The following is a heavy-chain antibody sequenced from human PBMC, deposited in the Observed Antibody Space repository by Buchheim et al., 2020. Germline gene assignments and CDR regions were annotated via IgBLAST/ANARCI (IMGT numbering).Heavy chain of an antibody. Sequence: QLQLQESGPGLVKPSETLSLTCTVSGDSISSSGYYWGWIRQPPGKGLEWIGTFFYSWNTYYNPSLKSRVTISVDTPENQFSLKLSSVTAADTAVYYCTRDPDYAGQGTL. V-gene: IGHV4-39*07. CDR3: TRDPDY. CDR1: GDSISSSGYY. CDR2: FFYSWNT. J-gene: IGHJ4*02.